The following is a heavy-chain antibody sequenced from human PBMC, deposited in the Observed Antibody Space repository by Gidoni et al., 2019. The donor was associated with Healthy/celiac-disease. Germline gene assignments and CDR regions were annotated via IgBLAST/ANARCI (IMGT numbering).Heavy chain of an antibody. D-gene: IGHD3-3*01. CDR1: GGTLSSYA. CDR3: ARAGYDFWSGYYNVSDY. Sequence: QVQLVQSGAAVKKPGSSVKVSCKASGGTLSSYAISWVRQAPGQGLEWMGGIIPIVGTANYAQKFQGRVTITADESTSTAYMELSSLRSEDTAVYYCARAGYDFWSGYYNVSDYWGQGTLVTVSS. J-gene: IGHJ4*02. V-gene: IGHV1-69*01. CDR2: IIPIVGTA.